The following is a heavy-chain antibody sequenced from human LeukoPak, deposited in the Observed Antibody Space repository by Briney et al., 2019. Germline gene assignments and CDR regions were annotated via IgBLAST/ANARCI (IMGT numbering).Heavy chain of an antibody. D-gene: IGHD5/OR15-5a*01. CDR1: GFTFSSYG. J-gene: IGHJ4*02. Sequence: GRSLRLSCAASGFTFSSYGMHWVRQAPGKGLEWVAVISYDGSNKYYADSVKGRFTISRDNSKNTLYLQMNSLRAEDTAVYYCAKLLRASTIIRAGFDYWGQGTLVTVSS. CDR2: ISYDGSNK. CDR3: AKLLRASTIIRAGFDY. V-gene: IGHV3-30*18.